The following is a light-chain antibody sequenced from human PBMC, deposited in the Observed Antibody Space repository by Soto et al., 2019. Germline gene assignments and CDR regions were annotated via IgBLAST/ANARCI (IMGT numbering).Light chain of an antibody. CDR3: QQRSNWPTWT. CDR2: DAS. CDR1: QSVSSY. J-gene: IGKJ1*01. Sequence: PGERATLSCRASQSVSSYLAWYQQKPGQAPRLLIYDASNRATGIPARFSGSGSGTDFTLTISSLEPEDFAVYYCQQRSNWPTWTFGQGTKVEIK. V-gene: IGKV3-11*01.